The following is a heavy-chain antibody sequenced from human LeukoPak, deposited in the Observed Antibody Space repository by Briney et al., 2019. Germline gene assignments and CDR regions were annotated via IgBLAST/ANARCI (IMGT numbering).Heavy chain of an antibody. CDR3: ARRGAVAGGDYFDY. CDR2: IYPRDSDT. CDR1: GYNFPTNW. V-gene: IGHV5-51*01. D-gene: IGHD6-19*01. J-gene: IGHJ4*02. Sequence: GESLKISCKGSGYNFPTNWIAWVRQMPGKGLEWMGIIYPRDSDTRYSPSFQGQVTISADKSISTAYLQWSSLKASDTAMYYCARRGAVAGGDYFDYWGQGTLVTVSS.